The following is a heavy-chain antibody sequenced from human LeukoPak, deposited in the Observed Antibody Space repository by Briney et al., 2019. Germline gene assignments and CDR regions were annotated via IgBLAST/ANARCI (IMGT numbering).Heavy chain of an antibody. CDR2: ISSSGSYI. Sequence: GGSLRLSCAAFGFTSSGHNMNWVRQAPGKGLEWVSSISSSGSYIFYADSVKGRFTISRDDAKNSLYLQMNNLRAEDTAVYYCARDISGSLEFDYWGQGTLVTVSS. D-gene: IGHD1-26*01. CDR1: GFTSSGHN. J-gene: IGHJ4*02. V-gene: IGHV3-21*01. CDR3: ARDISGSLEFDY.